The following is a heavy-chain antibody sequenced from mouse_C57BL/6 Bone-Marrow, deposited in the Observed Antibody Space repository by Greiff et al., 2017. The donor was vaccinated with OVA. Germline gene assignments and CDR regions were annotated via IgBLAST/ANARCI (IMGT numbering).Heavy chain of an antibody. Sequence: QVQLQQSGPGLVQPSQSLSITCTVSGFSLTSYGVHWVRQSPGKGLEWLGVIWRGGSTDYNAAFMSRLSITKDNSKSQVFFKMNSLQADDTAIYYCAKIYGSSGYAMDYWGQGTSVTVSS. CDR2: IWRGGST. CDR1: GFSLTSYG. J-gene: IGHJ4*01. D-gene: IGHD1-1*01. V-gene: IGHV2-5*01. CDR3: AKIYGSSGYAMDY.